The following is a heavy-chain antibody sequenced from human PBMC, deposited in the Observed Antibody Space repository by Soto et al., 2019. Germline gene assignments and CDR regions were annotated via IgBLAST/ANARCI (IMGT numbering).Heavy chain of an antibody. Sequence: GGSLRLSCAASGFTFSSYWMHWVRQAPGKGLEWVSAISGSGGSTYYADSVKGRFTISRDNSKNTLYPQMNSLRAEDTAVYYCAKDGGIVVVPAATFWGQGTLVTVSS. D-gene: IGHD2-2*01. CDR2: ISGSGGST. CDR3: AKDGGIVVVPAATF. J-gene: IGHJ4*02. CDR1: GFTFSSYW. V-gene: IGHV3-23*01.